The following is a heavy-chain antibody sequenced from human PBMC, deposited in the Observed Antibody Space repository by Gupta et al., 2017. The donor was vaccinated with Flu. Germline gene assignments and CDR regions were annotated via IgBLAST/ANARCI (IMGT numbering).Heavy chain of an antibody. D-gene: IGHD2-2*01. CDR3: ARGSQLLPVVYYFYLDV. V-gene: IGHV4-59*01. CDR2: TDEFGST. Sequence: VKPSETLSLACTVSGDSLSTYYWSWIRQSPVKGLEWIGYTDEFGSTIYNPSLKSRVTISVDTSTNQFSLKLKSVTAADTAVYFCARGSQLLPVVYYFYLDVWGKGTTVTVSS. J-gene: IGHJ6*03. CDR1: GDSLSTYY.